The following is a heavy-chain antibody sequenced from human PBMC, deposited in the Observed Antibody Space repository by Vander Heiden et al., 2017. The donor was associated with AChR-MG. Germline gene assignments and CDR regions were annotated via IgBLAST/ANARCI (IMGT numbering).Heavy chain of an antibody. D-gene: IGHD4-17*01. V-gene: IGHV4-39*01. J-gene: IGHJ6*02. CDR2: IYYSGST. CDR1: GGSIRCRSYS. CDR3: ASHRLGDAAIYYYYYGMDV. Sequence: QLQLQESGPGLVKPSETLSLTCTVSGGSIRCRSYSGGWIRQPPWKGLEWIGSIYYSGSTYYNPSLKSRVTISVDTSKNQFSLKLSSVTAADTAVYYCASHRLGDAAIYYYYYGMDVWGQGTTVTVSS.